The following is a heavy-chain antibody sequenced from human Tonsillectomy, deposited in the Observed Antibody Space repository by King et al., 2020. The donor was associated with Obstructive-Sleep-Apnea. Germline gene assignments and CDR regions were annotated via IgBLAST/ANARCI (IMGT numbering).Heavy chain of an antibody. V-gene: IGHV4-59*08. J-gene: IGHJ4*02. CDR3: ARLPPPQYYFDY. Sequence: VQLQESGSGLVKPSETLSLTCSVSGDSISSYYWSWIRQPPGKGLEWIGFISYSGSTNYNPSLKSRVTMSVDTSKNQLSLRLSSVTAADTAVYYCARLPPPQYYFDYWGQGTLVTVSS. CDR1: GDSISSYY. CDR2: ISYSGST.